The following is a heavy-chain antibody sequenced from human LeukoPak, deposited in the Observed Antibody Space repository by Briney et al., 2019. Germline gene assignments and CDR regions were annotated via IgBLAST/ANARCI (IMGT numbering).Heavy chain of an antibody. V-gene: IGHV4-34*01. Sequence: SETLSLTCAVYGGPFSGYYWSWIRQPLGKGLEWIGEINHSGSTNYNPSLKSRVTISVDTSKNQFSLKLSSVTAADTAVYYCARGRKDIVVVPAAIFNYWGRGTLVTVSS. CDR3: ARGRKDIVVVPAAIFNY. CDR1: GGPFSGYY. CDR2: INHSGST. J-gene: IGHJ4*02. D-gene: IGHD2-2*01.